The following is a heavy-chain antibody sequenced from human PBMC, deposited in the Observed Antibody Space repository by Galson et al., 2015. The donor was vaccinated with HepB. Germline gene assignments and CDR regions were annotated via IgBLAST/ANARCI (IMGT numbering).Heavy chain of an antibody. CDR3: AREGTGTYDAFDI. V-gene: IGHV3-48*01. D-gene: IGHD3/OR15-3a*01. CDR2: ISRSRSSI. J-gene: IGHJ3*02. Sequence: SLRLSCAASGFAFSSYSMNWVRQAPGKGLEWVSYISRSRSSIYYADSVKGRFTISRDNAKNSLYLQMNSLRAEDTAVYSCAREGTGTYDAFDIWGQGTMVTVSS. CDR1: GFAFSSYS.